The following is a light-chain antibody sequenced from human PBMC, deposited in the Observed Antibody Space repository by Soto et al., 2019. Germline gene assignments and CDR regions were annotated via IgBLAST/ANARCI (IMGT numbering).Light chain of an antibody. CDR3: CSYVGGYSYV. CDR1: SGDVGDYNS. J-gene: IGLJ1*01. V-gene: IGLV2-11*01. CDR2: DVS. Sequence: QCLLTQPRSVSGSPGQSFTVSCIGTSGDVGDYNSVSWYQQHPGKAPKLMIYDVSKRPSGVPDRFSGSKSGNTASLTISGLQAEDEADYYCCSYVGGYSYVFGIGTKVTVL.